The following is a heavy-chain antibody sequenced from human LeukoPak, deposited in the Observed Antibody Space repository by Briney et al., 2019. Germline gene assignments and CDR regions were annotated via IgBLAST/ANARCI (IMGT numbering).Heavy chain of an antibody. V-gene: IGHV3-48*03. D-gene: IGHD2-2*03. CDR1: GFAFNSYE. CDR2: ISSSGSIK. Sequence: GGSLRLSCIASGFAFNSYEMNWVRQAPGKGLEWVSYISSSGSIKHYADSVKGRFTISRDDAKNSLSLQMNSLRAEDTAVYYCARDLDIVVVPASWFYPWGQGTLVTVSS. J-gene: IGHJ5*02. CDR3: ARDLDIVVVPASWFYP.